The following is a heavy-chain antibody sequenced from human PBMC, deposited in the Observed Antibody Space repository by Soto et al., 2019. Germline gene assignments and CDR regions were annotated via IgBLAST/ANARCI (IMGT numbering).Heavy chain of an antibody. CDR1: GFTFSTHA. V-gene: IGHV3-30-3*01. CDR3: VRDLTGITTTGGGSIDH. Sequence: QVQLVESGGGVVQPGRSLRLSCAASGFTFSTHAMHWVRQAPGKGLECVAIVSFDGSNKNYAHSVKGRFTISRDNSKDTLYLRMSGLTPEDTAVDYCVRDLTGITTTGGGSIDHWGQGSLVTVSS. CDR2: VSFDGSNK. J-gene: IGHJ4*02. D-gene: IGHD3-10*01.